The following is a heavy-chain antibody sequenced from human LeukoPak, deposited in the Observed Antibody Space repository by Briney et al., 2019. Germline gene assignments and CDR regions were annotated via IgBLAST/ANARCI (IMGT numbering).Heavy chain of an antibody. J-gene: IGHJ4*02. D-gene: IGHD3-10*01. CDR3: AKGARESYYFDY. CDR1: GFTFSSNA. V-gene: IGHV3-23*01. Sequence: GGSLRLSCAASGFTFSSNAMSWVRQAPGKGLEWVSTISGSGGNTYYADSVKGWFNISRDNSKNTLYLQMNGLRAEDTAVYYCAKGARESYYFDYWGQGTLVTVSS. CDR2: ISGSGGNT.